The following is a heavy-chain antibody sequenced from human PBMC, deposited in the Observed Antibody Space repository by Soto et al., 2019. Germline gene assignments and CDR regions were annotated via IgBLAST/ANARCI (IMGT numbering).Heavy chain of an antibody. CDR1: GFTFSSYS. CDR2: IWYDGSNK. V-gene: IGHV3-33*08. J-gene: IGHJ6*03. CDR3: ARSGSGEQAYYYYYYMDV. D-gene: IGHD3-10*01. Sequence: GGSLRLSCAASGFTFSSYSMNWVRQAPGKGLEWVAVIWYDGSNKYYADSVKGRFTISRDNSKNTLYLQMNSLRAEDTAVYYFARSGSGEQAYYYYYYMDVWGKGTTVTVSS.